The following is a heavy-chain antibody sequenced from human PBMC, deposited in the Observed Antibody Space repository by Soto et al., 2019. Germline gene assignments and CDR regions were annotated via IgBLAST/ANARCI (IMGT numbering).Heavy chain of an antibody. CDR3: ARDSTTPSLAFDY. V-gene: IGHV3-30-3*01. Sequence: PGGSLRLSCAASGFTFSSYAMHWVRQAPGKGLEWVAVISYDGSNKYYADSVKGRFTISRDNSKNTLYLQMNSLRAEDTAVYYCARDSTTPSLAFDYWGQGTLVTVSS. CDR2: ISYDGSNK. J-gene: IGHJ4*02. D-gene: IGHD1-26*01. CDR1: GFTFSSYA.